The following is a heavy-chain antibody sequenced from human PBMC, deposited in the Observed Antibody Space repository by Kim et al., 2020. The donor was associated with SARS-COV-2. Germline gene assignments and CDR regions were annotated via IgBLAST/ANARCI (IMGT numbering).Heavy chain of an antibody. D-gene: IGHD6-13*01. Sequence: SVKVSCKASGGTFSSYAISWVRQAPGQGLEWMGGIIPIFGTANYAQKFQGRVTITADESTRTAYMELSSLRSEDTAVYYCARGGGSSSWYNWFDPWGQGTLVTVSS. V-gene: IGHV1-69*13. CDR1: GGTFSSYA. CDR2: IIPIFGTA. CDR3: ARGGGSSSWYNWFDP. J-gene: IGHJ5*02.